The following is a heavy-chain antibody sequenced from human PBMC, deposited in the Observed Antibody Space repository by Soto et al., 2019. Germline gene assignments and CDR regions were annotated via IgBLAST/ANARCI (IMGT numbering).Heavy chain of an antibody. CDR1: YGSISDVGYC. Sequence: LRVSKTVSYGSISDVGYCWSLIRQHPGKGLEWIGYIYYSGSTYYNPSLKSRVTISVDTSKNQFSLKLSSVTAADTAVYYCARHGEDYDSSGHHALDIWGKGTMVTVSS. V-gene: IGHV4-31*02. CDR2: IYYSGST. CDR3: ARHGEDYDSSGHHALDI. D-gene: IGHD3-22*01. J-gene: IGHJ3*02.